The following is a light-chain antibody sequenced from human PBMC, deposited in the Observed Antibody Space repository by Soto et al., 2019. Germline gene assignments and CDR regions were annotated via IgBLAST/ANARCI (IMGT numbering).Light chain of an antibody. CDR3: QQYDSSPIT. J-gene: IGKJ5*01. CDR2: GAS. CDR1: QSVSSSY. V-gene: IGKV3-20*01. Sequence: IVLTQSPGTLSLSPGERATLSCRASQSVSSSYLAWYQQKPGQAPSLLIYGASRRATGIPDRFSGSGSGIDFTLTISRLEPEDFAVYYCQQYDSSPITFGQGTRLEI.